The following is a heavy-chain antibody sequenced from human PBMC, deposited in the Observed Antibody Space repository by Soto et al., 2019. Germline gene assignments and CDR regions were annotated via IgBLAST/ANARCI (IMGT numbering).Heavy chain of an antibody. V-gene: IGHV3-43*01. D-gene: IGHD6-19*01. J-gene: IGHJ4*02. CDR2: ISWDGGST. Sequence: PGGSLRLSCAASGFTFDDYTMHWVRQAPGKGLEWVSLISWDGGSTYYADSVKGRFTISRDNSKNSLYLQMNSLRTEDTALYYCAKDRIAVAGTSHEYYFDYWGQGTLVTVSS. CDR3: AKDRIAVAGTSHEYYFDY. CDR1: GFTFDDYT.